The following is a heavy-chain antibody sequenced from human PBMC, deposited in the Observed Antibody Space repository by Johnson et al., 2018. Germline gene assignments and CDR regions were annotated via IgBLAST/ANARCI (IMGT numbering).Heavy chain of an antibody. CDR1: GFSVSRDY. J-gene: IGHJ3*02. CDR3: ARERDGDNLDNAFEI. CDR2: IYSGGST. V-gene: IGHV3-53*01. D-gene: IGHD5-24*01. Sequence: VQLVESGGGLVQPGGSRRLSCAASGFSVSRDYMSWVRQAPGKALEWVSVIYSGGSTYYADSVKGRFTISRDNSKNTVYLQMNSLRHENTAMYHCARERDGDNLDNAFEIWGQGTMVTVSS.